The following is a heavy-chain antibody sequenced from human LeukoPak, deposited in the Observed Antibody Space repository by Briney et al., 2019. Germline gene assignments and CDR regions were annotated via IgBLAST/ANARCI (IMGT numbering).Heavy chain of an antibody. CDR3: ARGFVVVPAATYYFYYGMDV. CDR2: FDPEDGET. V-gene: IGHV1-24*01. CDR1: GYTLTELS. D-gene: IGHD2-2*01. J-gene: IGHJ6*02. Sequence: GASVKVSCKVSGYTLTELSMHWVRQAPGKGLEWMGGFDPEDGETIYAQKFQGRVTMTEDTSTDTAYMELSSLRSEDTAMYYCARGFVVVPAATYYFYYGMDVWGQGTTVTVSS.